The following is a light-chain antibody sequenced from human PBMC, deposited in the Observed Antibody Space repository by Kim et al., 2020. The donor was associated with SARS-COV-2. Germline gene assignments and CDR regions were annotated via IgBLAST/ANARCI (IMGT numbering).Light chain of an antibody. CDR1: FFNIGSNA. CDR3: AVWDDTLKGPV. V-gene: IGLV1-44*01. CDR2: NDD. J-gene: IGLJ3*02. Sequence: ELTQPPSASGTPGQRVTISCSGTFFNIGSNAVSWYQQFPRTAPKLLIYNDDQRPSGVPDRFSGSESGNSASLAISGLQSEDEAEYYCAVWDDTLKGPVFGGGTQLTVL.